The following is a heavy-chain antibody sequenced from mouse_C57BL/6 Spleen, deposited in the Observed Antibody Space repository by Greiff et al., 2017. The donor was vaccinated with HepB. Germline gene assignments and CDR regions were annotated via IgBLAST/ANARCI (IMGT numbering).Heavy chain of an antibody. CDR2: INYDGSST. CDR3: ARPSLDSSGYLAWFAY. D-gene: IGHD3-2*02. CDR1: GFTFSDYY. Sequence: EVQLVESEGGLVQPGSSMKLSCTASGFTFSDYYMAWVRQVPEKGLEWVANINYDGSSTYYLDSLKSRFIISRDNAKNILYLQMSSLKSEDTATYYCARPSLDSSGYLAWFAYWGQGTLVTVSA. V-gene: IGHV5-16*01. J-gene: IGHJ3*01.